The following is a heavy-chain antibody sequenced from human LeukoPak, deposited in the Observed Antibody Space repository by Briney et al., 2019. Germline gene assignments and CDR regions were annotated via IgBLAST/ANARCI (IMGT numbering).Heavy chain of an antibody. Sequence: GSLRLSCAASGFTVSSNYMSWVRQAPGKGLEWIGEINHSGSTNYNPSLKSRVTISVDTSKNQFSLKLSSVTAADTAVYYCARHLYYDILTGSNKGPNWFDPWGQGTLVTVSS. CDR3: ARHLYYDILTGSNKGPNWFDP. J-gene: IGHJ5*02. D-gene: IGHD3-9*01. CDR1: GFTVSSNY. CDR2: INHSGST. V-gene: IGHV4-34*01.